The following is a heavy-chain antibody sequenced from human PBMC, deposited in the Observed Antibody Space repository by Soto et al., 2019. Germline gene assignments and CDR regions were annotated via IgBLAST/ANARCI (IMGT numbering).Heavy chain of an antibody. CDR2: IFYSGST. CDR1: GGSISGHY. Sequence: SETLSLTCTVSGGSISGHYWIWIRQSPGKGLEWIGYIFYSGSTNYNPSLKSRVTLSVDTSKNQFSLRLSSVTAADTALYYCARVGSSGWSPDYWGQGTLVTVS. CDR3: ARVGSSGWSPDY. J-gene: IGHJ4*02. V-gene: IGHV4-59*11. D-gene: IGHD6-19*01.